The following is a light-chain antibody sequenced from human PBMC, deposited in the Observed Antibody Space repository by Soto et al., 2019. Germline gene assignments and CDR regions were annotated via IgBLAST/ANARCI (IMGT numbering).Light chain of an antibody. CDR1: QIVRSSY. V-gene: IGKV3-20*01. CDR2: GAS. CDR3: QQYGSSPPT. J-gene: IGKJ1*01. Sequence: EIVLTQSPGTLSLSPGERATLSCRASQIVRSSYLAWYQQKPGQAPRLLIYGASSRSTGIPDSFSGSGSGTDFTLTISRLEPEDIAVYYCQQYGSSPPTFGQGTKVEIK.